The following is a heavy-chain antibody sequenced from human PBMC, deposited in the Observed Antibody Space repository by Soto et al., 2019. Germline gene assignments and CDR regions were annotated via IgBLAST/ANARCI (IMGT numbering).Heavy chain of an antibody. CDR1: GYTFTSYY. CDR3: ARDRYYDSSEYYFDY. D-gene: IGHD3-22*01. CDR2: INPSGGST. Sequence: GVSVKVSCKASGYTFTSYYMHWVRQAPGQGLEWMGIINPSGGSTSYAQKFQGRVTMTRDTSTSTVYMELSSLRSEDTAVYYCARDRYYDSSEYYFDYWGQGTLVTVSS. V-gene: IGHV1-46*01. J-gene: IGHJ4*02.